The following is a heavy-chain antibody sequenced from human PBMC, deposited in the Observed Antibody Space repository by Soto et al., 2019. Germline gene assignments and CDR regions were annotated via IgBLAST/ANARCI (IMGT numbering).Heavy chain of an antibody. V-gene: IGHV1-18*04. Sequence: QVQLVQSGAEVKKPGASVKVSCKASGYTFTSYGISWVRQAPGQGLEWMGWISAYNGNTNYAQKLQGRVTMTTDTSTSTAFMELRSLRSDDTAVYYCARDQPGGDYVGWFDPWGQGTLVTVSS. CDR2: ISAYNGNT. CDR1: GYTFTSYG. CDR3: ARDQPGGDYVGWFDP. J-gene: IGHJ5*02. D-gene: IGHD4-17*01.